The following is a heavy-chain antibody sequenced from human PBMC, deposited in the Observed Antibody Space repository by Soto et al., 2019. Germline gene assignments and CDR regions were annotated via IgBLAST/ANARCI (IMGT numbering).Heavy chain of an antibody. J-gene: IGHJ4*02. V-gene: IGHV3-23*01. CDR1: GFTFSSYA. CDR3: ARGSGSSAYSHFDY. Sequence: GGSLRLSCAASGFTFSSYAMNWVRQAPGKGLEWVSGIRDSGSTTYYADSVKGRFTISRDNSKNTLYLQMNSLRAEDTAAYYCARGSGSSAYSHFDYWGQGTLVTVSS. D-gene: IGHD3-22*01. CDR2: IRDSGSTT.